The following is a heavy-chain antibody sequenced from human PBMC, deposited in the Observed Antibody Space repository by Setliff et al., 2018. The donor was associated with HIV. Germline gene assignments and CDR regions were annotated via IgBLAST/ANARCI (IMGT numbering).Heavy chain of an antibody. Sequence: EASVKVSCKSSGYTFTAHHIHWVRQAPGQGPEWMGWIIPKSGETSYAEKFRGRVTMTRDTSLSTAYMELSWLTSDDTAVYYCARVVDSDYDFWSAYEYWGQGTMVTVSS. CDR3: ARVVDSDYDFWSAYEY. CDR1: GYTFTAHH. V-gene: IGHV1-2*02. D-gene: IGHD3-3*01. CDR2: IIPKSGET. J-gene: IGHJ4*02.